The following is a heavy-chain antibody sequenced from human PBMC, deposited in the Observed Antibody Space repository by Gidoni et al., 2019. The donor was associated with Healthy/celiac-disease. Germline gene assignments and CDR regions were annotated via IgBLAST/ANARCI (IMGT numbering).Heavy chain of an antibody. CDR1: GFTFSSYS. J-gene: IGHJ4*02. D-gene: IGHD4-17*01. Sequence: EVQLVESGGGLVKPGGSLRLSCAASGFTFSSYSMNWVRQAPGKGLEWVSSISSSSSYIYYADSVKGRFTISRDNAKNSLYLQMNSLRAEDTAVYYCARDTGTTTVTTFDYFDYWGQGTLVTVSS. V-gene: IGHV3-21*01. CDR2: ISSSSSYI. CDR3: ARDTGTTTVTTFDYFDY.